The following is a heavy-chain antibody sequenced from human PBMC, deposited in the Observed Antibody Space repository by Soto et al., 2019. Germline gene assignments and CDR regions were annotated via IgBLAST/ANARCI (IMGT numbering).Heavy chain of an antibody. D-gene: IGHD3-22*01. CDR2: IFPGDSDT. Sequence: GESLKISCKGSGYNFANYWIGWVRQMPGKGLEWMGMIFPGDSDTKKSPSLQGQITMSVDKSNSSAYLQGRSLKASDTAMYYWAGGYDTGLDGLDIWGQGTMVTVSS. V-gene: IGHV5-51*01. J-gene: IGHJ3*02. CDR3: AGGYDTGLDGLDI. CDR1: GYNFANYW.